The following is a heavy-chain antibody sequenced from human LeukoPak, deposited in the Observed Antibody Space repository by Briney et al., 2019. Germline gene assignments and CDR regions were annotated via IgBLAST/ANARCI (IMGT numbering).Heavy chain of an antibody. CDR2: IYYSGST. J-gene: IGHJ4*02. D-gene: IGHD2-15*01. Sequence: SETLSLTCTVSGGSISSYYWSWIRQPPGKGLEWIGYIYYSGSTNYNPSLKSRVTISVDTSKNQFSLKLSSVTAADTAVYYCARRGFEYCSGGSCYYFDYWGQGTLVTVSS. V-gene: IGHV4-59*08. CDR3: ARRGFEYCSGGSCYYFDY. CDR1: GGSISSYY.